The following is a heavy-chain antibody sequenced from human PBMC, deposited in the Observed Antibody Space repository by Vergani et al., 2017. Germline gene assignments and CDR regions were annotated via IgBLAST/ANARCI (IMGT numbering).Heavy chain of an antibody. CDR2: INTGNGNT. V-gene: IGHV1-3*04. J-gene: IGHJ4*02. CDR1: GYTFTSYA. Sequence: QVQLVESGGGVVQPGRSLRLSCAASGYTFTSYAMHWVRQAPGQRLEWMGWINTGNGNTKYSQKFQGRVTMTRDTSTSTVYMELSSLRSEDTAVYYCARDGSSTSATSWDYWGQGTLVTVSS. D-gene: IGHD2-2*01. CDR3: ARDGSSTSATSWDY.